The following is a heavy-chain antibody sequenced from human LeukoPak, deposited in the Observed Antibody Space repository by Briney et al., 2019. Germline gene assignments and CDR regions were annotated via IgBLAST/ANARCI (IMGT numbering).Heavy chain of an antibody. D-gene: IGHD2-15*01. CDR1: GFTLSSYW. CDR3: ARRYFDY. Sequence: SGGSLRLSCAASGFTLSSYWMSWVRQAPGKGLEWVANIKQDGSEKYYVGSVKDRFTISRDNAMNSLYLQMNSLRAEDTAVYYCARRYFDYWGQGTLVTVSS. V-gene: IGHV3-7*01. CDR2: IKQDGSEK. J-gene: IGHJ4*02.